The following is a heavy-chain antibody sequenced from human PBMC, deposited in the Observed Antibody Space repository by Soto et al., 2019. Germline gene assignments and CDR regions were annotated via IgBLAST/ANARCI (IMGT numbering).Heavy chain of an antibody. J-gene: IGHJ6*02. CDR2: IIPIFGTA. D-gene: IGHD2-2*01. CDR3: ARGTRYCSSTSCYGTVMGSYGMDV. V-gene: IGHV1-69*01. Sequence: QVQLVQSGAEVKKPGSSVKVSCKASGGTFSSYAISWVRQAPGQGLEWMGGIIPIFGTANYAQKFQGRVTITADESTSTAYMELSSLRSEDTALYYCARGTRYCSSTSCYGTVMGSYGMDVWGQGTTVTVSS. CDR1: GGTFSSYA.